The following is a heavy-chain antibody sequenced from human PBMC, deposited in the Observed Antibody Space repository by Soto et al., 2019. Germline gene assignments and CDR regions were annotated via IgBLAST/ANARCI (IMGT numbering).Heavy chain of an antibody. Sequence: GGSLRLSCAASGFTVSSNYMSWVRQAPGKGLEWVSVIYSGGSTYYADSVKGRFTISRDNSKNTLYLQMNSLRAEDTAVYYCARDQGYDILTGYLLWGQGTLVTVSS. CDR3: ARDQGYDILTGYLL. J-gene: IGHJ4*02. D-gene: IGHD3-9*01. CDR2: IYSGGST. V-gene: IGHV3-66*01. CDR1: GFTVSSNY.